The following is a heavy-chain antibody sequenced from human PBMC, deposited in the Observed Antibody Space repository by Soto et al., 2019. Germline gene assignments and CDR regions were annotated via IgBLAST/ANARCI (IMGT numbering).Heavy chain of an antibody. D-gene: IGHD5-12*01. J-gene: IGHJ6*02. CDR1: GFNLSGSA. CDR3: TRPNVDIVDTGLDPHYYYYGMDV. V-gene: IGHV3-73*01. CDR2: IRSKANSYAT. Sequence: GSLSVSCAASGFNLSGSAMRWVRQASGKGLELVGLIRSKANSYATAYAASVKGRFTISRDDSKNTAYLQMNSLKTEDTAVYYCTRPNVDIVDTGLDPHYYYYGMDVWGQGTTVTVSS.